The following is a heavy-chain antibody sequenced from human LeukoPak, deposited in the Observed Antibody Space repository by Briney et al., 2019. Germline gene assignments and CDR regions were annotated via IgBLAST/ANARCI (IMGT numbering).Heavy chain of an antibody. V-gene: IGHV3-15*01. CDR2: IKSKTDGGTT. CDR3: TTDPQDPLYYYDSSGYYYSLFDY. Sequence: GGSLRLSCAGSGFTFSSHGMNWVRQAPGKGLEWVGRIKSKTDGGTTDYAAPVKGRFTISRDDSKNTLYLQMNSLKTEDTAVYHCTTDPQDPLYYYDSSGYYYSLFDYWGQGTLVTVSS. D-gene: IGHD3-22*01. CDR1: GFTFSSHG. J-gene: IGHJ4*02.